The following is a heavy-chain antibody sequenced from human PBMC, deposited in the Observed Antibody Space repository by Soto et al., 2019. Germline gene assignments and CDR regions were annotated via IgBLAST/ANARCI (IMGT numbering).Heavy chain of an antibody. CDR1: GGSVSSGSYF. Sequence: QVQLQESGPGLVKPSETLSLTCNVSGGSVSSGSYFWSWIRQPPGKGLEWIGSIYNSGNTKYNPSLKSRVTISADTSKNQFSLKLSSVTAADTAVYYCAREGRVATFDYWGQGSLVTVSS. D-gene: IGHD5-12*01. CDR2: IYNSGNT. V-gene: IGHV4-61*01. CDR3: AREGRVATFDY. J-gene: IGHJ4*02.